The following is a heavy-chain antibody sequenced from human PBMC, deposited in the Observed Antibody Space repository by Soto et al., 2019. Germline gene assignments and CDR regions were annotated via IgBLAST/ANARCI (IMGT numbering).Heavy chain of an antibody. V-gene: IGHV3-23*01. Sequence: EVQLLESGGGLVQPGGSLRLSCTASGFNFGNYAMGWARQAPGKGLEWVSSLAVPDTGAHTYYADSVAGRLTVARDDSKNTFYLELNRLRAEDTAVYDCAKGLGRIAVAGWTDWGPGTLVTVSS. D-gene: IGHD6-19*01. J-gene: IGHJ4*02. CDR2: VPDTGAHT. CDR1: GFNFGNYA. CDR3: AKGLGRIAVAGWTD.